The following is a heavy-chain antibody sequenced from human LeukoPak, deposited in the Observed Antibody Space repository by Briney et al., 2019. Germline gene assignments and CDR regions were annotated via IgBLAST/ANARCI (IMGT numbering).Heavy chain of an antibody. J-gene: IGHJ4*02. CDR2: ISSSSSYI. CDR3: ARVGQWLPIDY. Sequence: PGGSLRLSCAASGFTFSSYSMNWVRQAPGKGLEWVSSISSSSSYIYYADSVEGRFTISRDNAKNSLYLQMNSLRAEDTAVYYCARVGQWLPIDYWGQGTLVTVSS. D-gene: IGHD6-19*01. V-gene: IGHV3-21*01. CDR1: GFTFSSYS.